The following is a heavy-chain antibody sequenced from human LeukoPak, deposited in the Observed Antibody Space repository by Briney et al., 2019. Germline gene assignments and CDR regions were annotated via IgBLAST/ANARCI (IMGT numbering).Heavy chain of an antibody. Sequence: GRSLRLSCAASGFTFSSYAMHWIRQAPGKGLEWVAVISYDGSNKYYADSVKGRFTISRDSSKNTLYLQMNSLRAEDTAVYYCARDPRYFGVVIGIDYWGQGTLVTVSS. V-gene: IGHV3-30-3*01. D-gene: IGHD3-3*01. CDR1: GFTFSSYA. CDR3: ARDPRYFGVVIGIDY. CDR2: ISYDGSNK. J-gene: IGHJ4*02.